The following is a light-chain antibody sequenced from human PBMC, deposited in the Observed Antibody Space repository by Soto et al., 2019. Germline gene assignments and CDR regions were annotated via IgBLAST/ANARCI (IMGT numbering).Light chain of an antibody. J-gene: IGLJ1*01. CDR3: CSYAFTYTFDV. Sequence: QSALTQPRSVSGSPGQSVTISCTGTSSDVGGYNYVSWYQQHPGKAPKLMIYDVNKRPSGVPDRFSGSKSGNTASLTISGLQAEDEADYYCCSYAFTYTFDVFGPGTKLTVL. CDR1: SSDVGGYNY. V-gene: IGLV2-11*01. CDR2: DVN.